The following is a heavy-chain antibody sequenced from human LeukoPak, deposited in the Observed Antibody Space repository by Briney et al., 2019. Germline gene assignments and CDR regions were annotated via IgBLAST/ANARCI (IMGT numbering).Heavy chain of an antibody. CDR3: GASRQYVGAFDI. CDR1: GSTFSSYE. Sequence: GGSLRLSCAASGSTFSSYELYWVRQAPGKGLEWISYISSSSTIIKYADSVRGRFTISRDDARESLYLQMSSLRADDTAIYYCGASRQYVGAFDIWGQGTLVTVSS. J-gene: IGHJ3*02. V-gene: IGHV3-48*03. CDR2: ISSSSTII. D-gene: IGHD3-16*01.